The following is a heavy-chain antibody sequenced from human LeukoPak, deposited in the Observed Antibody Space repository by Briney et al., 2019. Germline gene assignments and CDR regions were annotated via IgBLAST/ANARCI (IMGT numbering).Heavy chain of an antibody. CDR2: VYYSGST. CDR3: ARVARNIYDTSGHYYLAFDY. D-gene: IGHD3-22*01. V-gene: IGHV4-59*01. CDR1: GGSISSYY. J-gene: IGHJ4*02. Sequence: SETLSLTCTVSGGSISSYYWYWIRQPPGKGLEWIGYVYYSGSTNYNPSLKSRVTISVDTSKNQFSLKLSSVTAADTAVYYCARVARNIYDTSGHYYLAFDYWGQGTLVTVSS.